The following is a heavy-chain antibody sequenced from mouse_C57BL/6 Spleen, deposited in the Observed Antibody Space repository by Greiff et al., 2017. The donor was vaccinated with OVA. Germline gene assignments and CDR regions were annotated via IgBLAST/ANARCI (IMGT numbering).Heavy chain of an antibody. Sequence: QVQLQQPGAELVKPGASVKLSCKASGYTFTSYWMHWVKQRPGQGLEWIGMIHPNSGSTKYNEKFKSKATLTVDKSSSTAYMQLSSLTSEDSAVYYCARSYGSLDYWGQGTTLTVSS. V-gene: IGHV1-64*01. D-gene: IGHD1-1*01. CDR2: IHPNSGST. CDR1: GYTFTSYW. CDR3: ARSYGSLDY. J-gene: IGHJ2*01.